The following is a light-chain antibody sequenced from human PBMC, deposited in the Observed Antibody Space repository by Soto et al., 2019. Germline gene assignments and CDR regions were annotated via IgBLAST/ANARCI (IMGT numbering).Light chain of an antibody. CDR1: SSDVGGYNL. Sequence: QSVLTQPASVSGSPGQSITISCTGTSSDVGGYNLVSWYQQYPGKAPKLLIYEGSRRPPGVSDRFSGSKSGNTASLTISGLQAEDEADYHCCSYAGSSALYVFGSGTKGTVL. CDR2: EGS. CDR3: CSYAGSSALYV. V-gene: IGLV2-23*01. J-gene: IGLJ1*01.